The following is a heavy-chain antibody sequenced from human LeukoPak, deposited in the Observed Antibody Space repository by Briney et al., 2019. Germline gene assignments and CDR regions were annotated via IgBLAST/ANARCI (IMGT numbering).Heavy chain of an antibody. J-gene: IGHJ4*02. Sequence: VASVKVSCKASGYTFTGYYMHWVRQAPGQGLEWMGWINPNSGGTNYAQKFQGRVTMTRDTSISTAYMELSRLRSEDTAVYYCARVPIAAAGTLFDYWGQGTLVTVSS. CDR2: INPNSGGT. CDR1: GYTFTGYY. D-gene: IGHD6-13*01. V-gene: IGHV1-2*02. CDR3: ARVPIAAAGTLFDY.